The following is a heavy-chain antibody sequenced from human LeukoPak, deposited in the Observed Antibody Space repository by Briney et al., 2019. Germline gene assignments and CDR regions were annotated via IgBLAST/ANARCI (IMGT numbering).Heavy chain of an antibody. CDR1: GGSISSSSYY. CDR2: IYYSGST. Sequence: SETLSLTCTVSGGSISSSSYYWGWIRQPPGKGLEWIGSIYYSGSTYYNPSLKSRVTISVDTSKNQFSLKLSSVTAADTAVYYCARHEVAAAAPYFDYWGQGTLVTVSS. D-gene: IGHD6-13*01. J-gene: IGHJ4*02. V-gene: IGHV4-39*01. CDR3: ARHEVAAAAPYFDY.